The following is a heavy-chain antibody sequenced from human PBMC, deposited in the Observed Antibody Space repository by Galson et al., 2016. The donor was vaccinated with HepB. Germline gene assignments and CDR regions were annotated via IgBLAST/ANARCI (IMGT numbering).Heavy chain of an antibody. CDR3: ARGGRGERRNSFDY. D-gene: IGHD1-26*01. Sequence: SVKVSCKASGYAFTSHDISWVRQATGQGLEWLGYMNPNSGQAGYAQKFRGRVTMTRNTAITSAYLELSSLRSDDTAVYYCARGGRGERRNSFDYWGQGTPLIVSS. J-gene: IGHJ4*02. CDR1: GYAFTSHD. CDR2: MNPNSGQA. V-gene: IGHV1-8*01.